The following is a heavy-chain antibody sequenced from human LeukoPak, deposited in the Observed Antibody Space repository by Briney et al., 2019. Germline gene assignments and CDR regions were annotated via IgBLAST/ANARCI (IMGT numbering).Heavy chain of an antibody. D-gene: IGHD3-22*01. Sequence: PGGSLRLSCAASGFTFSSYSMNWVRQAPGKGLEWVSSISSSSSYIYYADSVKGRFTISRDNAKNSLYLQMNSLRAEDTAVYYCAKGSMIVVVTPFDYWGQGTLVTVSS. CDR3: AKGSMIVVVTPFDY. V-gene: IGHV3-21*04. CDR1: GFTFSSYS. J-gene: IGHJ4*02. CDR2: ISSSSSYI.